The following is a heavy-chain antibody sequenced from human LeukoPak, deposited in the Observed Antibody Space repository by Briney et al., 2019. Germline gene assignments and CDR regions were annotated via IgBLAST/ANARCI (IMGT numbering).Heavy chain of an antibody. CDR3: ARETTVVTPGGDY. CDR1: GYTFTGHY. CDR2: INPNSGGT. Sequence: ASVKVSRKAPGYTFTGHYMHWVRQAPGQGLEWMGWINPNSGGTHYAQKFQGRVTMTRDTSISTAYMELSGLRSDDTAVYYCARETTVVTPGGDYWGQGTLVTVSS. J-gene: IGHJ4*02. V-gene: IGHV1-2*02. D-gene: IGHD4-23*01.